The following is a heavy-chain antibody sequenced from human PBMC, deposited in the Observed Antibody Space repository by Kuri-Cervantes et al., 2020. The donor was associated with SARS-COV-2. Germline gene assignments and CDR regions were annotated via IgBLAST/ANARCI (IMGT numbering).Heavy chain of an antibody. J-gene: IGHJ6*02. CDR1: EYSFTSYR. V-gene: IGHV5-10-1*01. D-gene: IGHD2-2*01. CDR2: IDPSDSYT. CDR3: ARYCASTNCANYYGMDV. Sequence: GESLKIPCKGSEYSFTSYRISWVRQMPGEGLEWMGTIDPSDSYTSHSPSFQGHVTIAADKSISTAYLQWSSLKASDTAMYYCARYCASTNCANYYGMDVWGQGTTVTVSS.